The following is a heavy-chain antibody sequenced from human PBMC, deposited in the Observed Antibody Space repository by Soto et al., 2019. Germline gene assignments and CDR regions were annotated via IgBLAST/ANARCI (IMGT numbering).Heavy chain of an antibody. V-gene: IGHV1-46*03. Sequence: ASVKVSCKASGYTFTSYYMHWVRQAPGQGLEWMGIINPSGGSTSYAQKFQGRVTMTRDTSTSTVYMELSSLRSEDTAVYYCARVLYYYDSSGYYYPHYYGMDVWAQGTTVTVSS. CDR1: GYTFTSYY. D-gene: IGHD3-22*01. J-gene: IGHJ6*02. CDR3: ARVLYYYDSSGYYYPHYYGMDV. CDR2: INPSGGST.